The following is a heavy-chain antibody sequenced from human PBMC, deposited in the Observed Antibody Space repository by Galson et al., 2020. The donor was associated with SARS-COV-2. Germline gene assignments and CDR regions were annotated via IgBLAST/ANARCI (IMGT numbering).Heavy chain of an antibody. D-gene: IGHD6-19*01. CDR1: GFTFSTYW. V-gene: IGHV3-7*01. CDR2: IKQDGSEK. J-gene: IGHJ6*02. CDR3: ARDQVAVAGTNYYYGMDV. Sequence: TGGSMRLSCAASGFTFSTYWMSWVRQAPGKGLEWVANIKQDGSEKYYVDSVKGRFTISRDNAKKSLYLQMNSLRAEDTAVYYCARDQVAVAGTNYYYGMDVWGHGTTVTVSS.